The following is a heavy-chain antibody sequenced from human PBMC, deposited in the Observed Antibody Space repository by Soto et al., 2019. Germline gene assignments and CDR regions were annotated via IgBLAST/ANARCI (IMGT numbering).Heavy chain of an antibody. V-gene: IGHV3-30*02. CDR2: IWYDGSNK. Sequence: GGSLRLSCAASGFTFSSYGMHWVRQAPGKGLEWVAVIWYDGSNKYYADSVKGRFTISRDNSKNTLYLQMSSLRAEDTAVYYCVLNYDILTGNFDYWGQGALVTVSS. J-gene: IGHJ4*02. D-gene: IGHD3-9*01. CDR1: GFTFSSYG. CDR3: VLNYDILTGNFDY.